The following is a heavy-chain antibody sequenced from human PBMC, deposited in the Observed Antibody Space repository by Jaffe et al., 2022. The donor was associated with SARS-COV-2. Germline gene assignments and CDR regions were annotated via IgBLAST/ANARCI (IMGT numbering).Heavy chain of an antibody. Sequence: EVQLSESGGGLVQPGGSLGLSCAASGFTFSSYAMTWVRQAPGKGLEWVSSIDGSGTDRYYVDSVKGRFTISRDNSKNTLSLQMNSLRAEDTAIYYCAKQPNGNSKLHDYWGQGTLVTVSS. D-gene: IGHD1-20*01. CDR3: AKQPNGNSKLHDY. V-gene: IGHV3-23*05. J-gene: IGHJ4*02. CDR2: IDGSGTDR. CDR1: GFTFSSYA.